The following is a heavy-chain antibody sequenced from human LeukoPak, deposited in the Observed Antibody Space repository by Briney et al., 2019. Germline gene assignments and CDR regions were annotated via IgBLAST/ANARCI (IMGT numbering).Heavy chain of an antibody. CDR2: ISSSSSTI. V-gene: IGHV3-48*01. Sequence: PGGSLRLSCAASGFTFSSYSMNWVRRAPGKGPEWVSYISSSSSTIYYADSVKGRFTISRDNAKNSLYLQMNSLRAEDTAVYYCARGKSGSYRARDYWGQGTLVTVSS. CDR1: GFTFSSYS. D-gene: IGHD1-26*01. J-gene: IGHJ4*02. CDR3: ARGKSGSYRARDY.